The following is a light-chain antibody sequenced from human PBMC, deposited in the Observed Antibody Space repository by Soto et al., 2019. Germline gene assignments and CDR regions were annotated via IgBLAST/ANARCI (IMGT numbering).Light chain of an antibody. CDR3: SSYAGSNIVL. CDR2: EVS. Sequence: QSVLTQPPSASGSPGQSVTISCTGTSSDVGGYNYVSWYQQHPGKAPKLMIYEVSKRPSGVPDRFSGSKSGNTASLTVSGLQAEDEADYYCSSYAGSNIVLFGGGTQLTVL. V-gene: IGLV2-8*01. J-gene: IGLJ2*01. CDR1: SSDVGGYNY.